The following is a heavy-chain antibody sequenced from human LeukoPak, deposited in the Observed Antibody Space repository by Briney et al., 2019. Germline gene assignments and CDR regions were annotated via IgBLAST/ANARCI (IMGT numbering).Heavy chain of an antibody. D-gene: IGHD5-12*01. CDR3: AREASEGFDF. V-gene: IGHV3-21*01. Sequence: GGSLRLSCTASGFTFSGYSMNWIRQAPGKGLEWVSSFGTRSTSIYHAGSVKGRFAISRDNAKNSLYLQMNSLRAEDTALYYCAREASEGFDFWGQGTLVTVSS. J-gene: IGHJ4*02. CDR1: GFTFSGYS. CDR2: FGTRSTSI.